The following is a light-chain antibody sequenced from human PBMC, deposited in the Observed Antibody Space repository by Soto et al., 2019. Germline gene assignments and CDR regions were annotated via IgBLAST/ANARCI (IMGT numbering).Light chain of an antibody. Sequence: ESVLTQSPATLSLSPGERATLSCRASQSVSSYLAWYQQKPGQAPRLLIYDASNRATGIPARFSGSGSGTDFTLTISSLEPEDFAVYYCQQRSNWDTFGQGTRLEIK. V-gene: IGKV3-11*01. CDR1: QSVSSY. CDR3: QQRSNWDT. J-gene: IGKJ5*01. CDR2: DAS.